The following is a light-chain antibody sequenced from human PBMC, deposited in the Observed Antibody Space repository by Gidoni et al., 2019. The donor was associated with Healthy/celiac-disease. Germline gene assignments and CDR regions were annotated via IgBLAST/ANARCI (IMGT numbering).Light chain of an antibody. V-gene: IGKV3-20*01. J-gene: IGKJ1*01. CDR2: GAS. Sequence: EIVLTQSTGTLSLSPGERATLSCRASQSVSSSYLAWYQQKPGQAPRLLIYGASSRATGSPDRCSGSGSGTDVTLTISRLEPEDFAVYYCQQYGSSLTWTFGQGTKVEIK. CDR1: QSVSSSY. CDR3: QQYGSSLTWT.